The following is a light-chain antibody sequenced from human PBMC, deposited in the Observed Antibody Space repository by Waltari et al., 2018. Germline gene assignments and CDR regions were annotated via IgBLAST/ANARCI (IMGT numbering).Light chain of an antibody. CDR2: KAS. CDR1: QSISSW. J-gene: IGKJ1*01. Sequence: DIQMTQSPSTLSASVGDRVTITCRASQSISSWVAWYQQKPGKAPKLRIYKASSLESGVPSRFSGSGSGTEFTLTISSLQPDDFATYYCQQYNSYSRTFGQGTKVEIK. CDR3: QQYNSYSRT. V-gene: IGKV1-5*03.